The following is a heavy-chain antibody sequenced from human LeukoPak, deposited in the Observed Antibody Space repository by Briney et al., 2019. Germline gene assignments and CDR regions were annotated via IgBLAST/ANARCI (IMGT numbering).Heavy chain of an antibody. J-gene: IGHJ4*02. V-gene: IGHV3-30*02. CDR3: AKGEDYYGSGSYLSYYFDY. CDR1: GFTFSSYG. CDR2: IRYDGSNK. Sequence: PGGSLRLSCAASGFTFSSYGMHWVRQAPGKGLEWVAFIRYDGSNKYYADSVKGRFTISRDNSKNTLYLQMNSLRAEDTAVYYCAKGEDYYGSGSYLSYYFDYWGQGTLVTVSS. D-gene: IGHD3-10*01.